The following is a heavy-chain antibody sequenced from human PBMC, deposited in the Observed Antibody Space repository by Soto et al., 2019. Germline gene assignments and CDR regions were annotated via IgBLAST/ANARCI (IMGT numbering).Heavy chain of an antibody. J-gene: IGHJ4*02. V-gene: IGHV3-23*01. CDR3: AKTPDTSSLSYFDF. CDR2: IRGNAANT. D-gene: IGHD2-2*01. Sequence: PGGSLRLSCAASGFTFRGYAMAWVRQAPGKGLEWVSAIRGNAANTFYADSVKGRFTISRDNSDNTLYLQMNSLRAEDTAVYYCAKTPDTSSLSYFDFWGQGTLVTVSS. CDR1: GFTFRGYA.